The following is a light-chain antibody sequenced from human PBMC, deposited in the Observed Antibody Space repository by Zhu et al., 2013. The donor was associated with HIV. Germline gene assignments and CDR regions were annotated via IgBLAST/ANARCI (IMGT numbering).Light chain of an antibody. CDR3: QSYDSVVIGLVL. J-gene: IGLJ2*01. Sequence: QSVLTQPPSASGTPGQRVTISCSGSSSNIGSNTVNWYQHLPGSAPRLLIYGNSNRASGVPDRFSGSKSGASASLAISGVRAEDEGDYYCQSYDSVVIGLVLFGGGTRLTVL. V-gene: IGLV1-44*01. CDR2: GNS. CDR1: SSNIGSNT.